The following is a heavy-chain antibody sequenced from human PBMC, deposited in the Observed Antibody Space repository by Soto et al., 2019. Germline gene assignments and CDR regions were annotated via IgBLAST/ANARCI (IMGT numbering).Heavy chain of an antibody. CDR1: GFTVNSNY. Sequence: EVQVLATGGGLIQPGGSLRLSCAASGFTVNSNYMSWVRQAPGEGLQWVSITNTGGTTYYADSVKGRFTVSRDNSKNTLYLQMNSLRAEDTAGYYCAKGDGCILAVWGQGTTVSVSS. D-gene: IGHD1-26*01. CDR2: TNTGGTT. V-gene: IGHV3-53*02. CDR3: AKGDGCILAV. J-gene: IGHJ6*02.